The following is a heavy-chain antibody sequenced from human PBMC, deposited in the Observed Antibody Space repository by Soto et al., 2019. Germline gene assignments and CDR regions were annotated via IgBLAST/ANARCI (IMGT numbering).Heavy chain of an antibody. CDR1: GFTFSIFD. Sequence: EVQLVESGGGLVQPGGSLRLSCAASGFTFSIFDIHWVRQAPGKGLEHVSAINSNGGRTYYANSVKGRFTISRDNSKNTLYLQMGSLRAEDMAVYYCARVPPRAGEWYFDLWGRGTLVTVSS. V-gene: IGHV3-64*01. J-gene: IGHJ2*01. D-gene: IGHD7-27*01. CDR2: INSNGGRT. CDR3: ARVPPRAGEWYFDL.